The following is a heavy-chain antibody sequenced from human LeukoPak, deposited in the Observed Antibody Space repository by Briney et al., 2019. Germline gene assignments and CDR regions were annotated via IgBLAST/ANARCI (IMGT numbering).Heavy chain of an antibody. CDR1: GYTFTSNY. J-gene: IGHJ4*02. V-gene: IGHV1-46*01. CDR3: ARDQEGFDY. Sequence: ASVKVSCKTSGYTFTSNYIHWVRQAPGQGLEWMGMIYPRDGSTSYAQKFQGRVTVTRDTSTSTVHMELSGLRSEDTAVYYCARDQEGFDYWGQGTLVTVSS. CDR2: IYPRDGST.